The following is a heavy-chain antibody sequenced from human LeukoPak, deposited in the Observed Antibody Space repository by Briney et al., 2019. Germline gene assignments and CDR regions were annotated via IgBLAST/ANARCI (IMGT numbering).Heavy chain of an antibody. CDR1: GESFSSYY. Sequence: SETLSLTCTVSGESFSSYYWSWIRQPPGKGLEWIGYIYNSGGTNYNPSLNSRVTISEDTSKNQFHLNLSSVTAADTAVYYCARRYYYNLGSFPFDFWGQGTLVTVSS. CDR3: ARRYYYNLGSFPFDF. D-gene: IGHD3-10*01. V-gene: IGHV4-4*09. CDR2: IYNSGGT. J-gene: IGHJ4*02.